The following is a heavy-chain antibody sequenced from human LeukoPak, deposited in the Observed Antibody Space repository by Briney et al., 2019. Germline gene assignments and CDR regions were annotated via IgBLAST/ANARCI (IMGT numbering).Heavy chain of an antibody. V-gene: IGHV4-34*01. D-gene: IGHD3-9*01. CDR2: INHSGST. CDR1: GGSFSGYY. CDR3: ARGRSVLRYFDWLPRAYYFDY. J-gene: IGHJ4*02. Sequence: SETLSLTCAVYGGSFSGYYWSWIRQPPGKELEWIGEINHSGSTNYNPSLKSRVTISVDTSKNQFSLKLSSVTAADTAVYYCARGRSVLRYFDWLPRAYYFDYWGQGTLVTVSS.